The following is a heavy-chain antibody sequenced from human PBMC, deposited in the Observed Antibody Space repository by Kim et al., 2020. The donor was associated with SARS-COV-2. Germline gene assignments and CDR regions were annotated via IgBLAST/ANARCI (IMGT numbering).Heavy chain of an antibody. V-gene: IGHV3-23*01. CDR3: AKDSLLEWLLFDY. J-gene: IGHJ4*02. D-gene: IGHD3-3*01. CDR1: GFTFSSYA. Sequence: GGSLRLSCAVSGFTFSSYAMSWVRQAPGKGLEWVSAISGSGGSTYYADSVKGRFTISRDNSKNTLYLQMNSLRAEDTAVYYCAKDSLLEWLLFDYWGQGTLVTVSS. CDR2: ISGSGGST.